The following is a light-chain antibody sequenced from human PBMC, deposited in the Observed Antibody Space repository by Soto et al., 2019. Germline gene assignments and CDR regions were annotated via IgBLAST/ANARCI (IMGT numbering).Light chain of an antibody. CDR3: ISYTGSSTSYV. V-gene: IGLV2-14*01. J-gene: IGLJ1*01. Sequence: QSALTQPASVSGSPGQSITISCTGTSGDIGSYNRVSWYQQHPGKAPKLIIYEVTDRPSGVSNRFSGSKSGNTASLTISGLQADDEADYYCISYTGSSTSYVFGTGTKLTVL. CDR2: EVT. CDR1: SGDIGSYNR.